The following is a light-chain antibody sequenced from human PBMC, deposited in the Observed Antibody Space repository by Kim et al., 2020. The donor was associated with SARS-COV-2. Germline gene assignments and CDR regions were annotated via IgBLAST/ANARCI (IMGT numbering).Light chain of an antibody. CDR1: QSVSSSY. V-gene: IGKV3-20*01. CDR3: QQYGSSLPYT. CDR2: GAS. J-gene: IGKJ2*01. Sequence: EIVLTQSPGTLSLSPGERATLSCRASQSVSSSYLAWYQQKPGQAPRLLVYGASSRATGIPDRFSGSGSGTDFTLTISRLEPEDFALYYCQQYGSSLPYTFGPGTKLEI.